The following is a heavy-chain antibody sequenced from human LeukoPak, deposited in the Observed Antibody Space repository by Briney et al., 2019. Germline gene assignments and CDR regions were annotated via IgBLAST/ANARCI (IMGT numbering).Heavy chain of an antibody. D-gene: IGHD6-13*01. J-gene: IGHJ4*02. Sequence: GESLKISCKGSGYSFTSYWIGWVRQMPGRGLEWMGIIYPGDSDTRYSPSFQGQVTISADKSINTAFLQWSTLETSDTAMYFCARHNKWGWYSASWGFDYWGQGTLVTVSS. V-gene: IGHV5-51*01. CDR2: IYPGDSDT. CDR1: GYSFTSYW. CDR3: ARHNKWGWYSASWGFDY.